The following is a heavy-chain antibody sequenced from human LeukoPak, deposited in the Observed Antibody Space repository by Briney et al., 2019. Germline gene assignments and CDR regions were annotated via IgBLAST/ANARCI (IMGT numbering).Heavy chain of an antibody. D-gene: IGHD3-22*01. CDR2: IYHSGSI. V-gene: IGHV4-34*01. J-gene: IGHJ5*02. CDR3: ARGTSPLMIVVVPGWFDP. CDR1: GGSFSGYY. Sequence: SETLSLTCAVYGGSFSGYYWSWIRQPPGEGLEWIGEIYHSGSINYNPSLKSRVTISVDTSKNHFSLKLSSVTAADTAVYYCARGTSPLMIVVVPGWFDPWGQGTLVTVSS.